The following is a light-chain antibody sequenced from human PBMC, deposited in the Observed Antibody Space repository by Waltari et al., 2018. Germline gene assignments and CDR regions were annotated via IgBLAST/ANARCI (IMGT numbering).Light chain of an antibody. CDR2: VNSDGSH. CDR3: QTGGHGTWV. V-gene: IGLV4-69*01. Sequence: QLVLTQSPSASASLGASVKLTCTLSSGHSSNIVAWHQQQPEKGHRYLMKVNSDGSHSKGDEIPARFSGSSSGAERYLPISSLQSEDEADYYCQTGGHGTWVFGGGTKLTVL. CDR1: SGHSSNI. J-gene: IGLJ3*02.